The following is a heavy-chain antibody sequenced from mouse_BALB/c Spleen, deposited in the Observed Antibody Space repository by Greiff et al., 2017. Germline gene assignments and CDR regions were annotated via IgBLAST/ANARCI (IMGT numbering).Heavy chain of an antibody. CDR2: ISYSGST. CDR3: ARGVYGNYWYFDV. V-gene: IGHV3-8*02. J-gene: IGHJ1*01. CDR1: GDSITSGY. Sequence: EVQRVESGPSLVKPSQTLSLTCSVTGDSITSGYWNWIRKFPGNKLEYMGYISYSGSTYYNPSLKSRISITRDTSKNQYYLQLNSVTTEDTATYYCARGVYGNYWYFDVWGAGTTVTVSS. D-gene: IGHD2-1*01.